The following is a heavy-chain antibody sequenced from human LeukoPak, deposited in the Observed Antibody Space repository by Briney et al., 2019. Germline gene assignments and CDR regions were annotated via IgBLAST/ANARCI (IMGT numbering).Heavy chain of an antibody. CDR2: ISYDGGIT. V-gene: IGHV3-30*01. CDR3: ARDSTYYYASGGSGPHYFDY. Sequence: GGSLRLSCAASGFTFSSYAMHWVRQAPGKGLEWVAVISYDGGITNYADSVKGRFTISRDNSKNTLYLQLNSLRAEDAAVYYCARDSTYYYASGGSGPHYFDYWGQGTLVTVSS. D-gene: IGHD3-10*01. CDR1: GFTFSSYA. J-gene: IGHJ4*02.